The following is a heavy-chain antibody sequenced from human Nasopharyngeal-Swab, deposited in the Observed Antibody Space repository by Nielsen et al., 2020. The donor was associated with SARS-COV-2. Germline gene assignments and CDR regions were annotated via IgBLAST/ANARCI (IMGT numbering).Heavy chain of an antibody. Sequence: ASVKVSCKASGYIFSNYAMNWVRQAPGQGLEWMGWIDTDTGKATYAQGLRGRFVFSLDTSSTTAFLQISDLKAEDTAIYFCARDLYVVVDAVGWFDPWGQGTLVTVSS. V-gene: IGHV7-4-1*02. CDR1: GYIFSNYA. CDR2: IDTDTGKA. D-gene: IGHD2-15*01. CDR3: ARDLYVVVDAVGWFDP. J-gene: IGHJ5*02.